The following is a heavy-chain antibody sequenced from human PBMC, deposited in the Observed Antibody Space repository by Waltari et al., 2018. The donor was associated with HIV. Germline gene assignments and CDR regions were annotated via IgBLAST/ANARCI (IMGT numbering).Heavy chain of an antibody. Sequence: EVQVVESGGGLVQPGGTLRLSCAASGCTFSSHWMHWVRQVPGKGLGWVSLINTDESSTSYADSVEGRCTISRDNAKNTLFLQLYSLRAEDTAVYYCATSVESYDFWSGAYYFDYWGQGTLVTVSS. V-gene: IGHV3-74*01. CDR1: GCTFSSHW. CDR3: ATSVESYDFWSGAYYFDY. D-gene: IGHD3-3*01. CDR2: INTDESST. J-gene: IGHJ4*02.